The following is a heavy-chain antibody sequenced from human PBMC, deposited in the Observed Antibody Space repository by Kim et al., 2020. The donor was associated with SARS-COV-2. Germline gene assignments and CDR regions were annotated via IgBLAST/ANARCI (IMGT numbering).Heavy chain of an antibody. CDR1: GFTFSSYA. D-gene: IGHD3-10*01. Sequence: GGSLRLSCAASGFTFSSYAMSWVRQAPGKGLEWVSAISGSGGSTYYADSVKGRFTISRDNSKNTLYLQMNSLRAEDTAVYYCAKLRDIVQGVIMTYYFVYLGQGSLVTVSS. J-gene: IGHJ4*02. V-gene: IGHV3-23*01. CDR3: AKLRDIVQGVIMTYYFVY. CDR2: ISGSGGST.